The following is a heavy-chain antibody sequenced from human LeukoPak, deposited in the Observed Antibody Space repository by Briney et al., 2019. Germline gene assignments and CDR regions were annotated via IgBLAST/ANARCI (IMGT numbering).Heavy chain of an antibody. J-gene: IGHJ4*02. D-gene: IGHD2-15*01. CDR3: ARRRGGSSGGFYFDY. CDR2: IYPGDSDT. Sequence: MRGESLKISCKASVFSFTNYWIAWVRQTPGQGLEWMGSIYPGDSDTRYNPSFQGQVTISADKSIKTAYLQWSSLKASDTAIYYCARRRGGSSGGFYFDYWGQGSLVTVSS. CDR1: VFSFTNYW. V-gene: IGHV5-51*01.